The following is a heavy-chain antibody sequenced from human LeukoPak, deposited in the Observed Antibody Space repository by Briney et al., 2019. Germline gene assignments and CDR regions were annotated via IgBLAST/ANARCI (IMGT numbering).Heavy chain of an antibody. CDR1: GFSFISYG. V-gene: IGHV3-30*18. CDR3: AKRPSAYGDYVSYIDY. J-gene: IGHJ4*02. D-gene: IGHD4-17*01. CDR2: ISVAGRGK. Sequence: PGGSLRLSCAASGFSFISYGMHWVRQAPGKGLEWVGVISVAGRGKDYADSVKGRFTISRANSKDTLYLQMNSLRAEDTAVYYCAKRPSAYGDYVSYIDYWGQGTLVTVSS.